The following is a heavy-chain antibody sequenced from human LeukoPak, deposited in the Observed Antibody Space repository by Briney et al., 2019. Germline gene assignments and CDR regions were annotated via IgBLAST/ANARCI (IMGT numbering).Heavy chain of an antibody. V-gene: IGHV1-2*02. J-gene: IGHJ6*02. Sequence: ASVKVSCKASGYMFTGHYMHWVRQAPGQGLEWMGWMNPNSGDTNSAQSFQGRVTMTRETSISTAYMELSRLRFDDTAVYYCARVRRYYYGMDVWGQGTTVTVSS. CDR1: GYMFTGHY. CDR3: ARVRRYYYGMDV. CDR2: MNPNSGDT.